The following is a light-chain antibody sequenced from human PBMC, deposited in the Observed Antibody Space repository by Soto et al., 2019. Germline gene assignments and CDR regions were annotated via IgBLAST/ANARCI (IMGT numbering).Light chain of an antibody. V-gene: IGKV3-20*01. Sequence: ELVLTQSPATLSLSPGDRATLSCRASQSVNRNYLAWYQQKPGQAPRLLISGASSRATGIPDRVSGSGSGTDFTLTISRLEDEDVAVYYCQQYGSSPPAFGQGTKLEI. CDR1: QSVNRNY. CDR2: GAS. J-gene: IGKJ2*01. CDR3: QQYGSSPPA.